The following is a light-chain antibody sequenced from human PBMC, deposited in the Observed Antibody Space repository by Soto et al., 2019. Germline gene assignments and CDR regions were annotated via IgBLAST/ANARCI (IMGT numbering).Light chain of an antibody. CDR1: SSDVCGYNY. CDR3: SSYTSSSNHVV. CDR2: DVS. Sequence: QSALTQPASVSGSPGQSITISCTGTSSDVCGYNYVSWYQQHPGKAPKLMIYDVSNRPSGVSNRFSGSKSGNTASLTISGLQAEDEADYYCSSYTSSSNHVVFGGGTKLTVL. J-gene: IGLJ2*01. V-gene: IGLV2-14*01.